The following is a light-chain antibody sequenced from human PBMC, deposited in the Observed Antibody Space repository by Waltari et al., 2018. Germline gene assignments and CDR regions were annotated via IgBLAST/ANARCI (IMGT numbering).Light chain of an antibody. V-gene: IGLV2-8*01. CDR3: NSYAGSNTWV. J-gene: IGLJ3*02. CDR1: TRDVGNYNY. CDR2: EVN. Sequence: QSALTQPPSASGSPGPSVTIPCTGTTRDVGNYNYSSWYHHHPGNAPNLILYEVNKRPSGVPDRFSGSKSGNTASLTVSGLQAEDEADYYCNSYAGSNTWVFGGGTKLTVL.